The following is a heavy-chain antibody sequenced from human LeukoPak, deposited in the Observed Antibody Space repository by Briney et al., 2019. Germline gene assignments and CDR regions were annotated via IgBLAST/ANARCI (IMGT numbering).Heavy chain of an antibody. CDR3: ARGARRTTVTTPFDY. Sequence: PSETLSLTCAVYGGSFSGYYWSWIRQPPGKGLEWIGEINHSGSTNCNSSLKSRVTISVDTSKNQFSLKLSSVTAADTAVYYCARGARRTTVTTPFDYWGQGTLVTVSS. J-gene: IGHJ4*02. V-gene: IGHV4-34*01. CDR2: INHSGST. D-gene: IGHD4-17*01. CDR1: GGSFSGYY.